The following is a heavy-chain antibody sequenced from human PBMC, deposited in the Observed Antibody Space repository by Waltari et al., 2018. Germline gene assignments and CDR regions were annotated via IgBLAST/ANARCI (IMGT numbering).Heavy chain of an antibody. CDR2: INHSGST. Sequence: QVQLQQWGAGLLKPSETLSLTCAVYGGSFSGYYWSWIRQPPGKGLEWIGEINHSGSTNYNPSLKSRVTISVDTSKNQFSLKLSSVTAADTAVYYCARGRRTGTYWSAFDIWGQGTMVTVSS. CDR1: GGSFSGYY. D-gene: IGHD1-1*01. J-gene: IGHJ3*02. CDR3: ARGRRTGTYWSAFDI. V-gene: IGHV4-34*01.